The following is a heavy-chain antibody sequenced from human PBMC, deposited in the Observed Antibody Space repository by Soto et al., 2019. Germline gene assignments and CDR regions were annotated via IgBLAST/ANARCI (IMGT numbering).Heavy chain of an antibody. CDR3: AKDLFPTSGQRFFFES. CDR1: GFTFSTYA. D-gene: IGHD2-21*01. Sequence: LRLSCAASGFTFSTYAMTWVRQAPGRGLEWVSTILHDETPFYTDSVKGRFTISRDNVRGTLYLQMNGLRVEDAALYFCAKDLFPTSGQRFFFESWGQGSLVTVSS. V-gene: IGHV3-23*01. CDR2: ILHDETP. J-gene: IGHJ4*02.